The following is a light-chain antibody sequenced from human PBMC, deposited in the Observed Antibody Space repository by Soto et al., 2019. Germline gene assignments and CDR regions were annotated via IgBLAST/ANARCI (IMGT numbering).Light chain of an antibody. J-gene: IGKJ3*01. CDR1: QDIRKY. Sequence: DIQMTQSPSSLSASVGDRVTITCQASQDIRKYLNWYQQKAGRAPKLLIYGASKLETGVPSRFSGSGYGTDFTFTISSLQPEDIATYYCQHYDNLPPFTFGPGTKVAIK. CDR2: GAS. CDR3: QHYDNLPPFT. V-gene: IGKV1-33*01.